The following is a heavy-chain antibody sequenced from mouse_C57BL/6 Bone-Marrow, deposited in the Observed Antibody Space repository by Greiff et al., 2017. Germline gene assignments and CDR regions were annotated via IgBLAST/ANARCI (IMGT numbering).Heavy chain of an antibody. CDR3: ARRRGFAY. J-gene: IGHJ3*01. CDR1: GFTFSSYG. CDR2: ISSGGSYP. V-gene: IGHV5-6*02. Sequence: EVKLVASGGDLVKPGGSLKLSCAASGFTFSSYGMSWVRQTPDKRLAWVATISSGGSYPYYPDSVKGRFPISRDNAKNTLYLQMSSLQSEDKAVYYCARRRGFAYWGQGTLVTVSA.